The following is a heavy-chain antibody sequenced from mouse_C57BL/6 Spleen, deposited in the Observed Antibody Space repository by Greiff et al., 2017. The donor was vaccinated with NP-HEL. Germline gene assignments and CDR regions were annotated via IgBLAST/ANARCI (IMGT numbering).Heavy chain of an antibody. CDR2: ISYSGST. D-gene: IGHD2-1*01. Sequence: EVKLMESGPGMVKPSQSLSLPCTVTGYSITSGYDWHWIRHFPGNKLEWMGYISYSGSTNYNPSLKSRISITHDTSKNHFFLKLNSVTTEDTATYYCARAGNYAWFAYWGQGTLVTVSA. CDR3: ARAGNYAWFAY. J-gene: IGHJ3*01. CDR1: GYSITSGYD. V-gene: IGHV3-1*01.